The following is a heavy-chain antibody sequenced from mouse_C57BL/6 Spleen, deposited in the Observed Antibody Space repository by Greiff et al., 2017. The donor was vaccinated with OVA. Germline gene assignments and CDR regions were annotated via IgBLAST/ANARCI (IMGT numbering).Heavy chain of an antibody. Sequence: QVQLQQPGAELVKPGASVKLSCKASGYTFTSYWMHWVKQRPGRGLEWIGRIAPNSGGTKYNEKFKSKATLTVDKPSSTAYMQLSSLTSEDSAVYYCARGITTVVAYYFDYWGQGTTLTVSS. CDR1: GYTFTSYW. J-gene: IGHJ2*01. CDR3: ARGITTVVAYYFDY. V-gene: IGHV1-72*01. D-gene: IGHD1-1*01. CDR2: IAPNSGGT.